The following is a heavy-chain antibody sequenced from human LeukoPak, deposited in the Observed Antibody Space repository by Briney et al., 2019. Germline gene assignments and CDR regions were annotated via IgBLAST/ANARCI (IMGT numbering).Heavy chain of an antibody. CDR3: ATESGTYSGTCFDY. D-gene: IGHD1-26*01. J-gene: IGHJ4*02. CDR2: ISSSSNTI. CDR1: GFNFSIYS. Sequence: GGSLRLSCAASGFNFSIYSMNWVRQAPGKGLEWVSYISSSSNTIYYADSVKGRFTISRDNAKNSLYLQMNSLRAEDTAVYYCATESGTYSGTCFDYWGQGTLVTVSS. V-gene: IGHV3-48*01.